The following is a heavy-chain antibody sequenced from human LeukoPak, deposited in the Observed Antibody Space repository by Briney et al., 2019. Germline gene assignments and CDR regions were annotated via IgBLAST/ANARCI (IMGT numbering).Heavy chain of an antibody. CDR3: AKHLYYDSSAYYYY. J-gene: IGHJ4*02. D-gene: IGHD3-22*01. CDR1: GFTFSSYG. V-gene: IGHV3-23*01. CDR2: ISGGGGST. Sequence: GGSLRLSCAASGFTFSSYGMCWVRQAPGKGLEWVSGISGGGGSTYYADSVKGRFTISRDNSKNTLYLQMNSLRAEDTAVYYCAKHLYYDSSAYYYYWGQGTLVTVSS.